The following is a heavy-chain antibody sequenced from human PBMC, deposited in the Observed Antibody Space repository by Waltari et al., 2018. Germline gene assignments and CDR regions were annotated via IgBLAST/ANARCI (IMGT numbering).Heavy chain of an antibody. CDR3: VTPWPLTGSYTFGT. D-gene: IGHD1-26*01. CDR2: VDPEDGKA. V-gene: IGHV1-69-2*01. Sequence: VQVLQSGAEVRKPGDTLKISCKVSGYIFTDYFIHWVRQAPGRGLEWLGQVDPEDGKATYPETLQDRVSITADTSRDTTYMELSRLTSDDTAVYYCVTPWPLTGSYTFGTWGQGTLVTVSS. J-gene: IGHJ5*02. CDR1: GYIFTDYF.